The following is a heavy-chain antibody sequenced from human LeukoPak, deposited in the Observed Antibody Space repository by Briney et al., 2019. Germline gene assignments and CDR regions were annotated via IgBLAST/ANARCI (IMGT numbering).Heavy chain of an antibody. CDR2: IWNDGSNK. J-gene: IGHJ2*01. Sequence: GGSLRLSCETSGFTFNNYGMHWVRQTPGKGLEWVAVIWNDGSNKYYADSVKGRFTISRDNTRNAVNLQMDSLRADDTAVYYCARPGDNYRHWYFDLWGRGTRVTVSS. CDR1: GFTFNNYG. D-gene: IGHD4-11*01. CDR3: ARPGDNYRHWYFDL. V-gene: IGHV3-33*01.